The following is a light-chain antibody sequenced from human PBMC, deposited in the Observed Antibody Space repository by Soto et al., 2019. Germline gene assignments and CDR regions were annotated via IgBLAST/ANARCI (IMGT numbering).Light chain of an antibody. CDR2: AAS. CDR1: EDISID. V-gene: IGKV1-17*01. CDR3: LQHNTYPRT. J-gene: IGKJ1*01. Sequence: DIQMTQSPSSLSASVGDRVTITCRASEDISIDLGWFQQKSGKAPKRLIYAASTLQSGVPSRFSGSGSGTEFTLTISSLQPEDSATYYCLQHNTYPRTFGQGTKVDIK.